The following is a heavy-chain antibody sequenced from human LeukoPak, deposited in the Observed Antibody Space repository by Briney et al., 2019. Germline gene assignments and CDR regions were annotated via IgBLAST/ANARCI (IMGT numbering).Heavy chain of an antibody. CDR1: GFSFSSYA. J-gene: IGHJ4*02. D-gene: IGHD3-22*01. V-gene: IGHV3-23*01. CDR3: ARSIVVVTSYYFDY. Sequence: GGSLRLSCAASGFSFSSYAMTWVRQAPGKGLEWVSAISGSGGSTYYADSVKGRFTISRDNSKNTLYLQMNSLRAEDTAVYYCARSIVVVTSYYFDYWGQGTLVTVSS. CDR2: ISGSGGST.